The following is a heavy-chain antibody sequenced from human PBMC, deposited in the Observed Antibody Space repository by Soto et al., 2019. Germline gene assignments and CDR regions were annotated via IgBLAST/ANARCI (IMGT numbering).Heavy chain of an antibody. V-gene: IGHV4-61*01. D-gene: IGHD3-22*01. Sequence: SETLSLTCTVSGGSVSSGNFFWGWIRQPPGKGLEWVGYVYNSRSTKYNPSLKSRVTISVDTSKNQFSLKMSSVTAADTAVYYCARGLVVTYYFDYWGQGTLVTVSS. J-gene: IGHJ4*02. CDR3: ARGLVVTYYFDY. CDR2: VYNSRST. CDR1: GGSVSSGNFF.